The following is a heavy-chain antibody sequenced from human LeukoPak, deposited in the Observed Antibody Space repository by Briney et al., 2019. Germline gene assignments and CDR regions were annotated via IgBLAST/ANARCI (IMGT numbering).Heavy chain of an antibody. CDR1: GGSISGNNHY. Sequence: SETLSLTCTVSGGSISGNNHYWGWIRPPPGMGLEWIGTIYFSGTTHYNPSLKSRVTISVDTSKNQFSLKLSSVTATDTAVYFCMTHLDSQKGYYFDFWGQGALVTVSS. CDR3: MTHLDSQKGYYFDF. CDR2: IYFSGTT. J-gene: IGHJ4*02. D-gene: IGHD3-3*01. V-gene: IGHV4-39*01.